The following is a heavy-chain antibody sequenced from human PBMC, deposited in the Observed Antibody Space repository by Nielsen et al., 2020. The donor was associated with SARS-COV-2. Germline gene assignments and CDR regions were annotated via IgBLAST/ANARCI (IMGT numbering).Heavy chain of an antibody. J-gene: IGHJ4*02. Sequence: VRQAPGKGLEWVAVISYDGSNKFYADSVKGRFTISRDNPRNTVYLQMNSLRGEDTAVYYCAKDRSTMVRGVMSRRYFDYWGQGTLVTVSS. CDR2: ISYDGSNK. CDR3: AKDRSTMVRGVMSRRYFDY. V-gene: IGHV3-30*18. D-gene: IGHD3-10*01.